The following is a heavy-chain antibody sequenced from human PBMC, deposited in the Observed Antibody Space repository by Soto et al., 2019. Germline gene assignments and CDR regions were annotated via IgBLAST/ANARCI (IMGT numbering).Heavy chain of an antibody. D-gene: IGHD3-10*01. CDR3: ARGTYYYGSGSYYTPFYYYYGMDV. Sequence: SQTLSLTCAISGDSVSSNSAAWNWIRQSPSRGLEWLGRTYYRSKWYNDYAVSVKSRITINPDTSKNQFSLQLNSVTPEDTAVYYCARGTYYYGSGSYYTPFYYYYGMDVWGQGTTVTVSS. CDR1: GDSVSSNSAA. J-gene: IGHJ6*02. V-gene: IGHV6-1*01. CDR2: TYYRSKWYN.